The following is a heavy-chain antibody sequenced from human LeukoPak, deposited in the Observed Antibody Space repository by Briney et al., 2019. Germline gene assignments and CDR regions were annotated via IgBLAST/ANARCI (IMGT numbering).Heavy chain of an antibody. D-gene: IGHD6-13*01. CDR2: IYYSGST. Sequence: PSETLSLTCTVSGGSISSYYWSWIRQPPGKGLEWIGYIYYSGSTNYNPSLKSRVTISVDTSKNQFSLKLSSVTAADTAVYYCASLSSWYGYYGMDVWGQGTTVTVSS. CDR3: ASLSSWYGYYGMDV. CDR1: GGSISSYY. V-gene: IGHV4-59*01. J-gene: IGHJ6*02.